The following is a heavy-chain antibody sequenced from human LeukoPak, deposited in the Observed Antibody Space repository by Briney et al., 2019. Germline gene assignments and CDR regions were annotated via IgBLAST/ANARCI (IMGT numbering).Heavy chain of an antibody. V-gene: IGHV3-7*04. CDR1: GFTFSDYW. CDR2: IQQDGSEK. Sequence: PGESLRLSCAASGFTFSDYWMSCVRQAPGKGLEWVANIQQDGSEKYYVDSVKGRFTISRDNAKKSLFLQVSSLRGEDTAVYYCARDRGFSYGIDFWGQGTLVTVSS. D-gene: IGHD5-18*01. CDR3: ARDRGFSYGIDF. J-gene: IGHJ4*02.